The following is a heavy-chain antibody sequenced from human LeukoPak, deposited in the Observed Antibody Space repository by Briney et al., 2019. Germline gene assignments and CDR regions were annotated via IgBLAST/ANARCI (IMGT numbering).Heavy chain of an antibody. CDR3: ARGRYFDWPPAPYFDY. J-gene: IGHJ4*02. CDR1: GGSISSYY. V-gene: IGHV4-59*01. D-gene: IGHD3-9*01. CDR2: IYYSGST. Sequence: PSETLSLTCTVSGGSISSYYWSWIRQPPGKGLEWIGYIYYSGSTNYNPSLKSRVTISVDTSKNQFSLKLSSVTAADTAVYYCARGRYFDWPPAPYFDYWGQGTLATVSS.